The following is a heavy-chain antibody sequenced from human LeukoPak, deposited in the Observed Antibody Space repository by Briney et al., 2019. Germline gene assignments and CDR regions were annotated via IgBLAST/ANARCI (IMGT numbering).Heavy chain of an antibody. CDR2: IYTSGST. Sequence: SETLSLTCTVPGGSISSYYWSWIRQPAGKGLEWIGRIYTSGSTNYNPSLKSRVTMSVDTSKNQFSLKLSSVTAADTAVYYCARDLGAGYYDFWSGYFDYWGQGTLVTVSS. V-gene: IGHV4-4*07. J-gene: IGHJ4*02. CDR3: ARDLGAGYYDFWSGYFDY. D-gene: IGHD3-3*01. CDR1: GGSISSYY.